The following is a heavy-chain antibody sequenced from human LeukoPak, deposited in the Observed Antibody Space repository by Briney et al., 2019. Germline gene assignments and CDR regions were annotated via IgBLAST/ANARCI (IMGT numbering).Heavy chain of an antibody. Sequence: GESLQTSSQSSGYSSSHYAIAGFRQMPGKGLEWMGIIYPGDSDTRYSPSFQGQVTISADKSISTAFLQWSSLKASDTAMYYCSSQYVGYNNWSQGTLVTVSS. V-gene: IGHV5-51*01. CDR1: GYSSSHYA. CDR3: SSQYVGYNN. J-gene: IGHJ4*02. D-gene: IGHD5-24*01. CDR2: IYPGDSDT.